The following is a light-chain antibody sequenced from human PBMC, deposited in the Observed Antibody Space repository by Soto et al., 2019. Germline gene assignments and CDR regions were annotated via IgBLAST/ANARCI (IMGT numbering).Light chain of an antibody. Sequence: EIVLTQSPGTLSLSPGERATLSCRASQSVSSDYLAWYQQKPGQTPKVLIYRASSRATGIPDRFSGSGSGTYFTLTISRLEPEEFATYFCQQYNSYPLTFGGGTKLEI. CDR2: RAS. CDR1: QSVSSDY. V-gene: IGKV3-20*01. CDR3: QQYNSYPLT. J-gene: IGKJ4*01.